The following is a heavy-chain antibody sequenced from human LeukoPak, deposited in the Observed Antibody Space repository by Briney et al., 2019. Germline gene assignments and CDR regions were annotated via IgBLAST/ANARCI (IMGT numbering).Heavy chain of an antibody. CDR2: IYPDDSDT. CDR3: ATHLSYYYYMDV. V-gene: IGHV5-51*01. CDR1: GYSFTNYW. J-gene: IGHJ6*03. Sequence: GESLKICCKGSGYSFTNYWIGWVRQMPGKGLEWMGIIYPDDSDTRYSPSFQGQVTISADKSISTAYLQWSSLKASDTAIYYCATHLSYYYYMDVWGKGTTVTVSS.